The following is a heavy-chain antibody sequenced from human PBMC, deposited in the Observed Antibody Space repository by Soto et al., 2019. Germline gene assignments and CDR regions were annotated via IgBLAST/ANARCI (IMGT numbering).Heavy chain of an antibody. CDR3: TRDHPGSGYDPYLDH. CDR1: GFTFSSYG. J-gene: IGHJ4*02. CDR2: IWYDGSNK. D-gene: IGHD5-12*01. V-gene: IGHV3-33*01. Sequence: QVQLVESGGGVVQPGRSLRLSCAASGFTFSSYGMHWVRQAPGKGLEWVAVIWYDGSNKYYADSVKGRFTISRDNSKNTFYLKMNSLRAVDTAVYYCTRDHPGSGYDPYLDHWGPGTLVTVSS.